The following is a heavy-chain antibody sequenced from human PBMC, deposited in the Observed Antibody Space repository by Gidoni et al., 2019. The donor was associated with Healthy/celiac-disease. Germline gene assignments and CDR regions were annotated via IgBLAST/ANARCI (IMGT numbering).Heavy chain of an antibody. J-gene: IGHJ4*02. CDR3: AREISGSGWGFDY. Sequence: GTANYAQKFQGRVTITADESTSTAYMELSSLRSEDTAVYYGAREISGSGWGFDYWGQGTLVTVSS. CDR2: GTA. V-gene: IGHV1-69*01. D-gene: IGHD6-19*01.